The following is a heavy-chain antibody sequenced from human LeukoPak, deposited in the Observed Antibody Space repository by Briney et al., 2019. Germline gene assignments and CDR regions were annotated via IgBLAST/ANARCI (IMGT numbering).Heavy chain of an antibody. CDR3: AKDWRNTIFGVVIIDYYYYMDV. D-gene: IGHD3-3*01. V-gene: IGHV3-30*18. J-gene: IGHJ6*03. CDR2: ISYDGSNK. CDR1: GFTFSSYG. Sequence: GGSLRLSCAASGFTFSSYGMHWVRQAPGKGLEWVAVISYDGSNKYYADSVKGRFTISRDNSKNTLYLQMNSLRAEDTAVYYCAKDWRNTIFGVVIIDYYYYMDVWGKGTTVTVSS.